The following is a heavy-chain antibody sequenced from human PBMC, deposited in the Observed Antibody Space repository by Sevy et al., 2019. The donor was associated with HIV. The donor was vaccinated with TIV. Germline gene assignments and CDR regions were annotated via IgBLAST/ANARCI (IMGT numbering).Heavy chain of an antibody. Sequence: SETLSLSCAVSGGSINSFFWSWIRQSPGKGLEWIGYVYESGNSEYNPSLRSRVTISVDTSKKQFSLKLSSVTAADTAVYYCARGGGIYYDSRGFHPQYYFDSWVQGTLVTVSS. D-gene: IGHD3-22*01. CDR3: ARGGGIYYDSRGFHPQYYFDS. V-gene: IGHV4-59*01. CDR1: GGSINSFF. CDR2: VYESGNS. J-gene: IGHJ4*02.